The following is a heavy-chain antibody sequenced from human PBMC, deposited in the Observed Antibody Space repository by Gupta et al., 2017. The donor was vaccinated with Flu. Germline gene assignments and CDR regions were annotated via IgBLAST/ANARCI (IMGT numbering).Heavy chain of an antibody. V-gene: IGHV3-30*18. CDR1: GFTFSSYG. D-gene: IGHD6-19*01. CDR3: AKDWGFYSAYSSGWNFDY. J-gene: IGHJ4*02. Sequence: QVQLVESGGGVVQPGRSLRLSCAASGFTFSSYGMLWVRQAPGKGLEWVAVISYDGSNKYYADSVKGRFTISRDNSKNTLYLQMNSLRAEDTAVYYCAKDWGFYSAYSSGWNFDYWGQGTLVTVSS. CDR2: ISYDGSNK.